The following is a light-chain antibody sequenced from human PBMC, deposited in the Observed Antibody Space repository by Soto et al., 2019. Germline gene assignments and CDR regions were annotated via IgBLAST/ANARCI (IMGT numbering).Light chain of an antibody. CDR2: LGS. CDR3: MQALQTPPYT. V-gene: IGKV2-28*01. CDR1: PSLLHSNGYNF. J-gene: IGKJ2*01. Sequence: DIVLTQFPLSLPVTAGELASISCRSSPSLLHSNGYNFLDWYLQKPGQSPQLLIHLGSNRASGVPDRLSGSGSGTDFTLRISRVEAEDVGVYYCMQALQTPPYTFGHGTKVDIK.